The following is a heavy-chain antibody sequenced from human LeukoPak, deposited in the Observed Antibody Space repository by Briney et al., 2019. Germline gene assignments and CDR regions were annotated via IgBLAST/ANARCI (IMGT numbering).Heavy chain of an antibody. V-gene: IGHV5-51*01. D-gene: IGHD2-2*01. J-gene: IGHJ5*02. CDR3: ARHHLPAAIQVGFDP. CDR2: IFPSDSDT. Sequence: GESLKISCKVSGYSFTNNWLGWVRQMPGKGLEWMGIIFPSDSDTRYSPSFQGQVTISADKSISTAYLQWSSLKASDTAMYYCARHHLPAAIQVGFDPWGQGTLVTVSS. CDR1: GYSFTNNW.